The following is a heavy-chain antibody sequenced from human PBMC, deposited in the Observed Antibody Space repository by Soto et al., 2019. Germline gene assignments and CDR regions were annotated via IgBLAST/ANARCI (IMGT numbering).Heavy chain of an antibody. CDR1: GFSLRSYW. J-gene: IGHJ4*02. CDR2: ITTDGSGT. V-gene: IGHV3-74*01. CDR3: ARETDSTIWGFDY. Sequence: EVQLVESGGGLVQPGGSLRLSCVVSGFSLRSYWMHWVRQAPGKGLVWVSRITTDGSGTSYANSVKGRFTISRDNAKNTLYLQMNSLRAEDTAIYYCARETDSTIWGFDYWGQGILVTVSS. D-gene: IGHD6-13*01.